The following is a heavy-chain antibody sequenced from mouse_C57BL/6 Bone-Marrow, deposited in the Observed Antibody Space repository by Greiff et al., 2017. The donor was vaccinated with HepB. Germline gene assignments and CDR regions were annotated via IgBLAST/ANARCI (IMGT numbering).Heavy chain of an antibody. CDR2: INPNNGGT. CDR3: ARWKGDWYFDV. V-gene: IGHV1-26*01. CDR1: GYTFTDYY. J-gene: IGHJ1*03. Sequence: EVQLQQSGPELVKPGASVKISCKASGYTFTDYYMNWVKQSHGKSLEWIGDINPNNGGTSYNQKFKGKATLTVDKSSSTAYMELRSLTSEDSAVYYCARWKGDWYFDVWGTGTTVTVSS.